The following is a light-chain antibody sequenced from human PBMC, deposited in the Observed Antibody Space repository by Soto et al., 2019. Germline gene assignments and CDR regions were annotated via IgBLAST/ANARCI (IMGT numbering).Light chain of an antibody. CDR3: CSYAGSSTFV. Sequence: QSALTQPASVSGSPGQSITISCTGTSNDVGNYNLVSWYQQHPGKAPKLVIYEGTKRPSGVSTRFSGSKSGNTASLTISGLQAEDEADYYCCSYAGSSTFVFGTGTQLTVL. J-gene: IGLJ1*01. CDR2: EGT. V-gene: IGLV2-23*03. CDR1: SNDVGNYNL.